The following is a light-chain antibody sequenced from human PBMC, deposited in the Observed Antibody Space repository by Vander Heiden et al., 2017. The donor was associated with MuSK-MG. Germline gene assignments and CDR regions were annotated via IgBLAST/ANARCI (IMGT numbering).Light chain of an antibody. CDR3: LQYYSTPQT. CDR2: WAS. V-gene: IGKV4-1*01. Sequence: DIVMTQSPDSLAVSLGERATINCKSSQSVLYSSNNKNYLSWYQQKPGQPPKLLIYWASTRESGVPDRFSGSGSGTDFTLTISSLQAEDVAVYYCLQYYSTPQTFRQGTKVEIQ. CDR1: QSVLYSSNNKNY. J-gene: IGKJ1*01.